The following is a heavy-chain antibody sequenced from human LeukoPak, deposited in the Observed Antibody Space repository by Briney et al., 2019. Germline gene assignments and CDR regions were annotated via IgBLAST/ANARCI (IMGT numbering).Heavy chain of an antibody. Sequence: ASVKVSCKASGYTFTSYGISWVRQAPGQGLEWMGWISAYNGNTNYAQKFQGRVTMTRDTSISTAYMELSRLRSDDTAVYYCARYGRGSSSSPFYYYYYMDVWGKGTTVTVSS. J-gene: IGHJ6*03. CDR2: ISAYNGNT. CDR3: ARYGRGSSSSPFYYYYYMDV. CDR1: GYTFTSYG. D-gene: IGHD6-6*01. V-gene: IGHV1-18*01.